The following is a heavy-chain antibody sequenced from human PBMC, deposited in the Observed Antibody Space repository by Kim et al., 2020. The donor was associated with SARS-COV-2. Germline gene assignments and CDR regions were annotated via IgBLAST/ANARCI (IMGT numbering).Heavy chain of an antibody. J-gene: IGHJ6*03. CDR2: IYYSGST. CDR3: ARTQASTPYEYYMDV. CDR1: GGSISSYY. D-gene: IGHD2-21*01. Sequence: SETLSLTCTVSGGSISSYYWSWIRQPPGKGLEWIGYIYYSGSTNYNPSLKSRVTISVDTSKNQFSLKLSSVTAADTAVYYCARTQASTPYEYYMDVWGKGTTVTVSS. V-gene: IGHV4-59*01.